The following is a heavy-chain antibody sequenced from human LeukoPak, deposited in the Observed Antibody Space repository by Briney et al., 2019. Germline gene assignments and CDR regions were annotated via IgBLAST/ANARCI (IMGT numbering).Heavy chain of an antibody. CDR1: GGSISSSSYY. V-gene: IGHV4-39*01. Sequence: SETLSLTCTVSGGSISSSSYYWGWIRQPPGKGLEWIGGIYYSGSTYYNPSLKSRVTISVDTSKNQFSLKLSSVTAADTAVYYCARHPLWFGENNYFDYWGQGTLVTVSS. CDR2: IYYSGST. D-gene: IGHD3-10*01. J-gene: IGHJ4*02. CDR3: ARHPLWFGENNYFDY.